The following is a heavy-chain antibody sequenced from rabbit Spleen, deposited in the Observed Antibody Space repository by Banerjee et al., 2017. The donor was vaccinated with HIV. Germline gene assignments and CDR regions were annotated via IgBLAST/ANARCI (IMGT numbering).Heavy chain of an antibody. CDR1: GVSFSLSSY. CDR3: ARDLPGVIGWNFNL. CDR2: IDSGSSGFT. J-gene: IGHJ4*01. Sequence: QSLEESGGDLVKPGASLTLTCTASGVSFSLSSYMCWVRQAPGKGLEWIACIDSGSSGFTSFATWAIGRFTCSKPSSTTVTLQMTSLTAADTATYFCARDLPGVIGWNFNLWGPGTLVTVS. D-gene: IGHD1-1*01. V-gene: IGHV1S40*01.